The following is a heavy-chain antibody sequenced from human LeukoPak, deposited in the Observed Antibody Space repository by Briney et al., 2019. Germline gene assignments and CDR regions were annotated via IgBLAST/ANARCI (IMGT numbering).Heavy chain of an antibody. V-gene: IGHV3-48*01. CDR3: ARDQAYTFDY. CDR2: IGSSSSPI. J-gene: IGHJ4*02. D-gene: IGHD4-11*01. CDR1: GFTFSAYS. Sequence: GGSLRLSCAASGFTFSAYSMNWVRQAPGKGLVWVSYIGSSSSPIYYADSVKGRFTISRDNAKNSLYLQMDSLRAEDTAVYYCARDQAYTFDYWGQGTLVTVSS.